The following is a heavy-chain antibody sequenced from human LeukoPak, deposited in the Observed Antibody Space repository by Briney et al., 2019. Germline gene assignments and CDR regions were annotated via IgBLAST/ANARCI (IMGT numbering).Heavy chain of an antibody. V-gene: IGHV4-4*07. CDR3: VRGPYYYYYMDV. CDR1: GGSLSSYY. Sequence: SETLSLTCTVSGGSLSSYYWSWIRQPAGKGLEWIGRIYTSGSTNYNPSLKSRVTMSVDTSKNQFSLKLSSVTAADTAVYYCVRGPYYYYYMDVWGKGTTVTISS. CDR2: IYTSGST. J-gene: IGHJ6*03.